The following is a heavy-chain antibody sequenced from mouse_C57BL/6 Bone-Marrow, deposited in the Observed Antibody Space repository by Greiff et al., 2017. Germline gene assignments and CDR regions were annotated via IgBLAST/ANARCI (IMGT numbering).Heavy chain of an antibody. CDR1: GYTFTSYG. V-gene: IGHV1-81*01. Sequence: VKLQQSGAELARPGASVKLSCKASGYTFTSYGISWVKQRTGQGLEWIGEIYPRSGNTYYNEKFKGKATLTADKSSSTAYMALRSLTSEDSAVYFCARCIFLLLRYWYFDVWGTGTTVTVSS. CDR3: ARCIFLLLRYWYFDV. D-gene: IGHD1-1*01. CDR2: IYPRSGNT. J-gene: IGHJ1*03.